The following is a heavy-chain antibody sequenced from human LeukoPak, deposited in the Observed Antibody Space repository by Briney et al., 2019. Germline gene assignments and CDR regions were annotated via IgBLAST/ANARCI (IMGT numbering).Heavy chain of an antibody. CDR3: ARPRAYDSRDLDY. CDR1: GFTFSSYS. CDR2: ISGSGGST. V-gene: IGHV3-23*01. Sequence: GGSLRLSCAASGFTFSSYSMNWVRQAPGKGLEWVSAISGSGGSTYYADSVKGRFTTSRDNSKNTLYLQMNSLRAEDTAVYYCARPRAYDSRDLDYWGQGTLVTVSS. D-gene: IGHD3-22*01. J-gene: IGHJ4*02.